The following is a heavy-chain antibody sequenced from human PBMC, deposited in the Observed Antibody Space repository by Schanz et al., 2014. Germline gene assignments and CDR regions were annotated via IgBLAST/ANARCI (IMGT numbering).Heavy chain of an antibody. V-gene: IGHV3-30*03. J-gene: IGHJ3*02. CDR1: GFTFSNFG. CDR3: ARLATSKSRLGDAVDI. D-gene: IGHD6-6*01. Sequence: QVQLVESGGGVVQPGRSLRLSCAASGFTFSNFGLHWVRQAPGKGLNWVAVISSDGTNNYYADSVQGRFTLSKDFSKDTLYLQLTSLRPEDTAVYYCARLATSKSRLGDAVDIWGQGTMVTVSS. CDR2: ISSDGTNN.